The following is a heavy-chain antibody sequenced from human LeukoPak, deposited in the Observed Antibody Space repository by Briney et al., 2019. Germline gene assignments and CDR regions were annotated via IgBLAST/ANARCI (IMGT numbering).Heavy chain of an antibody. CDR2: ISGSGGST. V-gene: IGHV3-23*01. D-gene: IGHD6-19*01. Sequence: PGGSLRLSCAASGFTFGSSAMSWVRQAPGKGLKWVSAISGSGGSTYFAGSVKGRFTISRDNAKNTLYLQMNSLRAEDTAVYYCAKRSSGDDYWGQGTLVTVSS. J-gene: IGHJ4*02. CDR1: GFTFGSSA. CDR3: AKRSSGDDY.